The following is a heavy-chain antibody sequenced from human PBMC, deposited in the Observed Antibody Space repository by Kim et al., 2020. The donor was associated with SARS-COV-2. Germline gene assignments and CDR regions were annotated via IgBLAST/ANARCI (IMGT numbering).Heavy chain of an antibody. J-gene: IGHJ4*02. Sequence: GTIDSAASVKGRFAISRDDSKSIAYLTMNSLRIEDTALYYCSRGPRSGSFAYWGQGTLVTVSS. CDR2: GTI. CDR3: SRGPRSGSFAY. D-gene: IGHD1-26*01. V-gene: IGHV3-49*02.